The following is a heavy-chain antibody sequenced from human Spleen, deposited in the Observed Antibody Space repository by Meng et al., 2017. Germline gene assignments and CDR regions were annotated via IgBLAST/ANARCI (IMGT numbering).Heavy chain of an antibody. CDR3: ARAGGSGFDY. CDR2: INHSGST. Sequence: GSLRLSCAVYGGSFSGYYWSWIRQPPGKGLEWIGEINHSGSTNYNPSLKSRVTISVDTSKNQFSLKLSSVTAADTAVYYCARAGGSGFDYWGQGTLVTVSS. J-gene: IGHJ4*02. CDR1: GGSFSGYY. V-gene: IGHV4-34*01. D-gene: IGHD6-19*01.